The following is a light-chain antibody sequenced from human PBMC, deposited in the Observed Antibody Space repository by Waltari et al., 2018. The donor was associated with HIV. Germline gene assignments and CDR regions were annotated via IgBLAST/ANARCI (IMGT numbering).Light chain of an antibody. CDR3: QRYGTSPQWT. CDR2: GAS. CDR1: QSVPNNY. V-gene: IGKV3-20*01. Sequence: VLTQSPGPLSLSPGESATLPCRASQSVPNNYLAWYQKKVGQAPRLLIYGASTRATDIPSRFTGSGSGADFTLTITRLEPEDFAVYYCQRYGTSPQWTFGQGTKVEIK. J-gene: IGKJ1*01.